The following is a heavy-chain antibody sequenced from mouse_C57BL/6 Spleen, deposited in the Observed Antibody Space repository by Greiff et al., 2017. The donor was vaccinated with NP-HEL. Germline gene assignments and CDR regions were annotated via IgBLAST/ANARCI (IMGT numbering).Heavy chain of an antibody. V-gene: IGHV1-50*01. CDR3: ERRGVSYGSSYGYFDV. Sequence: VQLQQPGAELVKPGASVKLSCKASGYTFTSYWMQRVKQRPGQGLEWIGALDPSDSYTNYHPKFQGKATLTVDTSSSTAYTQLCSLTSEGSAVYNCERRGVSYGSSYGYFDVWGTGTTVTVSS. CDR2: LDPSDSYT. J-gene: IGHJ1*03. CDR1: GYTFTSYW. D-gene: IGHD1-1*01.